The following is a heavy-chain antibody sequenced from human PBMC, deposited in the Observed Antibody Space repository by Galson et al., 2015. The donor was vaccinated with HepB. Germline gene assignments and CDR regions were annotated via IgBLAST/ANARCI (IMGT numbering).Heavy chain of an antibody. J-gene: IGHJ4*02. CDR2: IRYDGSNK. V-gene: IGHV3-30*02. D-gene: IGHD4-17*01. Sequence: SLRLSCAASGFTFSSYGMHWVRQAPGKGLEWVAFIRYDGSNKYYADSVKGRFTISRDNSKNTLYLQMNSLRAEDTAVYYCAKVYGDYRGDFDYWGQGTLVTVSS. CDR1: GFTFSSYG. CDR3: AKVYGDYRGDFDY.